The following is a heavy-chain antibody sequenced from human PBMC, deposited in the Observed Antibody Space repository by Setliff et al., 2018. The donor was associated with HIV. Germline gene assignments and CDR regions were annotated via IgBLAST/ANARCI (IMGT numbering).Heavy chain of an antibody. J-gene: IGHJ6*03. Sequence: SETLSLTCTVSGGSISGYYWNWIRQPPGKRLEWIGYIYYNGSTNYNPSLKSRVTISVDTSKNQFSLRLSSVTAADTAVYYCARHHQTGFYYYYMDIWGKGTTVTVPS. CDR3: ARHHQTGFYYYYMDI. V-gene: IGHV4-59*08. CDR2: IYYNGST. D-gene: IGHD7-27*01. CDR1: GGSISGYY.